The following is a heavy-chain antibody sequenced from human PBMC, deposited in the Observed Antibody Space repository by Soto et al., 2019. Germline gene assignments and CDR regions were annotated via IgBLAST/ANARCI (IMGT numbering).Heavy chain of an antibody. CDR1: GFTFSDYY. CDR3: ARSDYGDHVDY. D-gene: IGHD4-17*01. Sequence: XGSLRLSFAASGFTFSDYYMSWIRQAPGKGLEWVSYISSSGSTIYYADSVKGRFTISRDNAKNSLYLQMNSLRAEDTAVYYCARSDYGDHVDYWGQGTLVTVSS. V-gene: IGHV3-11*01. CDR2: ISSSGSTI. J-gene: IGHJ4*02.